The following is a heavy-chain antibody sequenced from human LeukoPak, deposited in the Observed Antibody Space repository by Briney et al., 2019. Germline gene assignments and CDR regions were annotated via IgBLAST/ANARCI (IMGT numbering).Heavy chain of an antibody. CDR1: GGSISSGSYY. V-gene: IGHV4-61*02. D-gene: IGHD4-17*01. CDR3: ARELTTVTTLGFGY. Sequence: SQTLSLTCTVSGGSISSGSYYWSWIRQPAGKGLEWIGRIYTSGSTNYNPSLKSRVTISVDTSKNQFSLKLSSVTAADTAVYYCARELTTVTTLGFGYWGQGTLVTVSS. J-gene: IGHJ4*02. CDR2: IYTSGST.